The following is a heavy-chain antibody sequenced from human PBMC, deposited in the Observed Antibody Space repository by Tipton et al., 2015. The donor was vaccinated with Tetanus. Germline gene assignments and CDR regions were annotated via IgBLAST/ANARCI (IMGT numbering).Heavy chain of an antibody. J-gene: IGHJ4*02. CDR3: KRGSAGSGYPPDY. CDR1: GITLSTYG. D-gene: IGHD3-22*01. V-gene: IGHV3-23*01. Sequence: SLRLSCAASGITLSTYGMSWVRHAPGKGLEWVSGIVGSGATPYYADSVKGRFTISRDDSKNTLHLQMSSLRVEDTAVYYCKRGSAGSGYPPDYWGQGTLVTVSS. CDR2: IVGSGATP.